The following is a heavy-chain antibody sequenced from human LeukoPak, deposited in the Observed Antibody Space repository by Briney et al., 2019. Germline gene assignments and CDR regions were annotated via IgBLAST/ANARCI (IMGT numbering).Heavy chain of an antibody. CDR2: ITGGGGTA. CDR1: GLIFSTYA. CDR3: AKGFSYFDY. V-gene: IGHV3-23*01. D-gene: IGHD2/OR15-2a*01. J-gene: IGHJ4*02. Sequence: GGSLRLSCAASGLIFSTYAMSWVRQAPGKGLEWVSTITGGGGTAYYADSAKGRFTISRDNSKNTLYVQMNSLRAEDTAVYYCAKGFSYFDYWGQGTLVTVSS.